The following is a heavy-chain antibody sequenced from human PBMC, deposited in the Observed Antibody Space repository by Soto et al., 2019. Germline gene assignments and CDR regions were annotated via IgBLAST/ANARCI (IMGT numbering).Heavy chain of an antibody. Sequence: GGALRLSCAASGFTFGSYSMNWVRQAPGKGLEWVSSITSRSDHIDYADSVKGRFTISRDNAKSSLFLQMNSLRAEDTAVYYCARYYDFWTGDYHYGMDVWGQGTTVTVSS. CDR3: ARYYDFWTGDYHYGMDV. D-gene: IGHD3-3*01. J-gene: IGHJ6*02. CDR1: GFTFGSYS. V-gene: IGHV3-21*01. CDR2: ITSRSDHI.